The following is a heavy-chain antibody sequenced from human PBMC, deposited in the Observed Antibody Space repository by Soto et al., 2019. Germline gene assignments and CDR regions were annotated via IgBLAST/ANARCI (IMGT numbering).Heavy chain of an antibody. CDR2: IYYSGST. CDR3: ARANYVLTYYFEY. D-gene: IGHD3-16*01. V-gene: IGHV4-30-4*01. CDR1: GGSISSGDYY. Sequence: QVQLQESGPGLVKPSQTLSLTCTVSGGSISSGDYYWSWIRPPPGKGLEWIGYIYYSGSTYYNPSLKSRVIISVDTSKNQFSLKLSSVTAADTAVYYCARANYVLTYYFEYWGQGTLVTVSS. J-gene: IGHJ4*02.